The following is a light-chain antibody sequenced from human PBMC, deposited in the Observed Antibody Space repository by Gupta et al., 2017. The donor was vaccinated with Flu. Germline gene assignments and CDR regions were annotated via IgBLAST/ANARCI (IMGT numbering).Light chain of an antibody. V-gene: IGKV3-20*01. J-gene: IGKJ2*01. CDR3: QQYDSSPIYT. CDR1: NTVSSSY. Sequence: RPTLSCRASNTVSSSYLAWYQQKPGQAPRLLIYGASSRATCIPDRFSGSGSGTDFTLTISRLEPEDFAVYYCQQYDSSPIYTFGQGTKLEIK. CDR2: GAS.